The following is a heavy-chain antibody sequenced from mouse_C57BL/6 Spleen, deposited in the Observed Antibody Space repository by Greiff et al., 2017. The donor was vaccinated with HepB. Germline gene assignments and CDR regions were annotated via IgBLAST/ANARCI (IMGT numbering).Heavy chain of an antibody. Sequence: EVQRVESGPGLVKPSQSLSLTCSVTGYSITSGYYWYWIRQFPGNKLEWMGYISYDGSNNYNPSLKNLIAITRDTSKNQFFLKLNSVTTEDTAKYYCAKDAIYYYGSSYEDYWGQGTTLTVSS. D-gene: IGHD1-1*01. J-gene: IGHJ2*01. CDR2: ISYDGSN. CDR1: GYSITSGYY. V-gene: IGHV3-6*01. CDR3: AKDAIYYYGSSYEDY.